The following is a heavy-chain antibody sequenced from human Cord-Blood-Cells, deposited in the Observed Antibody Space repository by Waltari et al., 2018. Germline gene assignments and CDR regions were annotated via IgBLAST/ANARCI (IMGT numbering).Heavy chain of an antibody. CDR1: GFTFSSYG. CDR3: AKGPEYSSSSVVYYFDY. CDR2: ISYDGSNK. V-gene: IGHV3-30*18. D-gene: IGHD6-6*01. J-gene: IGHJ4*02. Sequence: QVQLVESGGGVVQPGRSLRLSCAASGFTFSSYGMHWVRQAPGKGLEWVAVISYDGSNKYYADSLKGRFTISRDNSKNTLYLQMNSLRAEDTAVYYCAKGPEYSSSSVVYYFDYWGQGTLVTVSS.